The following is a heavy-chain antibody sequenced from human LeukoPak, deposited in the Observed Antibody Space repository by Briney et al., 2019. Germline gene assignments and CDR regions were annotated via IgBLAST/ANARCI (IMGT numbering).Heavy chain of an antibody. Sequence: PGGSLRLSCAASGFTFSSYSMNWVRQAPGKGLEWVSYISSSSSTIYYADSVKGRFTISRDNAKNSLYLQMNSLRAEDTAVYYCAREPYIVATIGSDGMPTYWGQGTLVTVSS. V-gene: IGHV3-48*04. CDR1: GFTFSSYS. J-gene: IGHJ4*02. CDR2: ISSSSSTI. D-gene: IGHD5-12*01. CDR3: AREPYIVATIGSDGMPTY.